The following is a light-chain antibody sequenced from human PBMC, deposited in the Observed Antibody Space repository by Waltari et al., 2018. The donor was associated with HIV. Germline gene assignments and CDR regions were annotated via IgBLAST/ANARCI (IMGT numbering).Light chain of an antibody. CDR3: AAWDDSLSGYV. Sequence: QSVLTQPPSASGTPGQRVTISCSGSSSNIGSSYVYWYQQVPGTAPKLLIYSSKHRPSGVPDRFSGSKSGTSASLAISGLRSEDEADYYCAAWDDSLSGYVFGTGTKVTVL. CDR2: SSK. V-gene: IGLV1-47*01. CDR1: SSNIGSSY. J-gene: IGLJ1*01.